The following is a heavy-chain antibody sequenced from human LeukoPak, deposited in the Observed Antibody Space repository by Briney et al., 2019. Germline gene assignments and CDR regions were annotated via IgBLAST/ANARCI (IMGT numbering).Heavy chain of an antibody. CDR3: AGRGRGVGTAYYYHMDV. J-gene: IGHJ6*03. V-gene: IGHV3-30*02. D-gene: IGHD5-24*01. CDR1: GFTFSSYG. Sequence: GGSLRLSCAASGFTFSSYGMHWVRQAPGKGLEWVAFIRYDGSNKYYADSVKGRFTISRDNSKNTLYLQMNSLRAEDTAVYYCAGRGRGVGTAYYYHMDVWGKGTTVTISS. CDR2: IRYDGSNK.